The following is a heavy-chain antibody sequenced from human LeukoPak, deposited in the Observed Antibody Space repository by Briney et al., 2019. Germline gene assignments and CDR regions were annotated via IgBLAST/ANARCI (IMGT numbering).Heavy chain of an antibody. D-gene: IGHD6-19*01. Sequence: GGSLRLSCAASGFTFSSYGMHWVRRTPGKGLEWVALISFDGSIEYYADSVKGRFTISRDNSKNTLFLQMNSLRPEDTAVYYCAKDSDIAVAGSDDALDVWGQGTMVTVSS. CDR1: GFTFSSYG. J-gene: IGHJ3*01. CDR2: ISFDGSIE. V-gene: IGHV3-30*18. CDR3: AKDSDIAVAGSDDALDV.